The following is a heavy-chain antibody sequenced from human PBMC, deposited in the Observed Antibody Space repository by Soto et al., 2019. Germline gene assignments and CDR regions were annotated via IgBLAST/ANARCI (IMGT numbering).Heavy chain of an antibody. Sequence: SVKVSCKASGGTFSSYAISWVRQAPGQGLEWMGGIIPIFGTANYAQKFQGRVTITADESTSTAYMELSSLRSEDTAVYYCAKHSSSWYNPPGYWGQGTLVTVSS. CDR2: IIPIFGTA. CDR3: AKHSSSWYNPPGY. CDR1: GGTFSSYA. V-gene: IGHV1-69*13. D-gene: IGHD6-13*01. J-gene: IGHJ4*02.